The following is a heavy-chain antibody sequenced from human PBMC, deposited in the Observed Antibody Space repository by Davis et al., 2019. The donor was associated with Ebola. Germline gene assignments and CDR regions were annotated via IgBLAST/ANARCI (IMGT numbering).Heavy chain of an antibody. CDR3: ARAQFPTTSDH. V-gene: IGHV1-18*04. Sequence: ASVKVSCKASGYTFTSYGITWVRQAPGQGLEWMGWINPHNGNTNYAQTVQGRVIMTSDTATTTAYMEVGSLRSDDTAVYYCARAQFPTTSDHWGQGTLVTVSS. CDR1: GYTFTSYG. J-gene: IGHJ4*02. CDR2: INPHNGNT. D-gene: IGHD1-1*01.